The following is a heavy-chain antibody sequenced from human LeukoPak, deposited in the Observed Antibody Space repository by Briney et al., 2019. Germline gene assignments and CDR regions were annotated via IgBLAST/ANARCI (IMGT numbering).Heavy chain of an antibody. CDR2: IYTSGST. CDR3: ARVGYTKIAAAPVDDWFDP. V-gene: IGHV4-4*07. D-gene: IGHD6-13*01. J-gene: IGHJ5*02. Sequence: SETLSLTCTVSGGSISSYYWSWIRQPAGKGLEWIGRIYTSGSTNYNPSLKSRVTMSVDTSKNQFSLKLSSVTAADTAVYYCARVGYTKIAAAPVDDWFDPWGQGTLVTVSS. CDR1: GGSISSYY.